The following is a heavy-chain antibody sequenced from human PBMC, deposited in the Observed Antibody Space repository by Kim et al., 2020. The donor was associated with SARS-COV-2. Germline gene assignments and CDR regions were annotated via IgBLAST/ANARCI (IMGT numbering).Heavy chain of an antibody. CDR2: VKSKTDGGTT. CDR3: AADNGDY. CDR1: GFTFSKAW. Sequence: GGSLRLSCVASGFTFSKAWMSWVRQAPGKGLEWVGRVKSKTDGGTTDYAAPVKGRFTVSRDDSKNTVYLQMNSLKIEDTAVYYCAADNGDYWGQGTLVSVSS. V-gene: IGHV3-15*01. J-gene: IGHJ4*02.